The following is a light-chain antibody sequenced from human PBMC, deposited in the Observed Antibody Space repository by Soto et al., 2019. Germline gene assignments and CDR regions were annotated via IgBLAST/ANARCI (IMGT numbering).Light chain of an antibody. CDR2: EVS. CDR1: SSDVGGDNY. V-gene: IGLV2-14*01. J-gene: IGLJ1*01. Sequence: QSALTKPASVSGSTGQSITISCTGTSSDVGGDNYVSWYPQHPGKAPKLMICEVSNRHSGVSNRFSGSKSDNTASLTISGLHAEYEADTYCTSCPSSSIDYVFVTGTKLTVL. CDR3: TSCPSSSIDYV.